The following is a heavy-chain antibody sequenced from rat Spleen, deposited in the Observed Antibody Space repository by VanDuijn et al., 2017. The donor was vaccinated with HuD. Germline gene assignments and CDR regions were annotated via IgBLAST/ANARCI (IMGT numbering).Heavy chain of an antibody. CDR1: GFTFSNFG. D-gene: IGHD1-8*01. V-gene: IGHV5S13*01. CDR2: ISTGGGNT. J-gene: IGHJ2*01. Sequence: EVQLMESGGGLVQPGRSLKLSCTASGFTFSNFGMAWVRQTPTKGLEWVASISTGGGNTYYRDSVKGRFTISRDNAKSTLYLQMDSLRSEDTASYYCARQPYGSYPFDYWGQGVMVTVSS. CDR3: ARQPYGSYPFDY.